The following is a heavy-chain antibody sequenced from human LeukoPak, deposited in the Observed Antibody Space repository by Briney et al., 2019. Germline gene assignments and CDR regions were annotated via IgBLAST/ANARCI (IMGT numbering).Heavy chain of an antibody. V-gene: IGHV4-38-2*02. CDR3: ARGYDFWSGYYYPHNHGFDP. J-gene: IGHJ5*02. CDR2: IYHSGST. D-gene: IGHD3-3*01. CDR1: GGSISSGYY. Sequence: SETLSLTCNVSGGSISSGYYWGWIRQPPGKGLEWIGSIYHSGSTYYNPSLKSRVTISVDTSKNQFSLKLSSVTAADTAVYYCARGYDFWSGYYYPHNHGFDPWGQETLVTVSS.